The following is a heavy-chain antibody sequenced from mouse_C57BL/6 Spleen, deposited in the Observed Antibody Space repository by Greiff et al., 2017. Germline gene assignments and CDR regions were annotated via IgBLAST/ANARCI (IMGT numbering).Heavy chain of an antibody. CDR3: ARHGGSLYYAMDY. V-gene: IGHV1-81*01. D-gene: IGHD1-1*02. J-gene: IGHJ4*01. CDR1: GYTFTSYG. CDR2: IYPRSGNT. Sequence: QVQLKQSGAELARPGASVKLSCKASGYTFTSYGISWVKQRTGQGLEWIGEIYPRSGNTYYNEKFKGKATLTADKSSSTAYMELRSLTSEDSAVYFCARHGGSLYYAMDYWGQGTSVTVSS.